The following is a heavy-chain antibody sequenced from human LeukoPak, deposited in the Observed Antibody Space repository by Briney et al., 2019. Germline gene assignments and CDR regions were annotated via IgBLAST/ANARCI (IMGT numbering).Heavy chain of an antibody. D-gene: IGHD1-26*01. J-gene: IGHJ3*02. Sequence: GESLKISCKGSGYSFTSYWIGWVRQMPGKGLEWMGIIYPGDSDTRYGPSFQGQVTISADKSISTAYLQWSSLKASDTAMYYCARLLYSGSSNHHEKNQDAFDIWGQGTMVTVSS. CDR2: IYPGDSDT. CDR1: GYSFTSYW. CDR3: ARLLYSGSSNHHEKNQDAFDI. V-gene: IGHV5-51*01.